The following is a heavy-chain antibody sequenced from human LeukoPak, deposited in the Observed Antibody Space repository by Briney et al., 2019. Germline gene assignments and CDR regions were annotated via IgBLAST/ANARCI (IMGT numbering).Heavy chain of an antibody. J-gene: IGHJ4*02. D-gene: IGHD6-13*01. CDR2: INPNSGDT. CDR3: AKSAQYSSAWFTGSFDY. Sequence: ASVKVSCKASGYTXSGYYMHWVRQAPGQGLEWMGWINPNSGDTHYAQMFQGRVTMTRDTSINTAYMELRRVRSDDTAVYHCAKSAQYSSAWFTGSFDYWGQGTLVTVSS. CDR1: GYTXSGYY. V-gene: IGHV1-2*02.